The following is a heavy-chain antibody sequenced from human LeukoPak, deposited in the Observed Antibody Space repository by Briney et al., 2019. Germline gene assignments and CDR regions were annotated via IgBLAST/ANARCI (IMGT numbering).Heavy chain of an antibody. J-gene: IGHJ4*02. V-gene: IGHV4-38-2*02. CDR1: SYSISIGYD. CDR3: ARVNWVVDY. Sequence: PSDTQSLTCTVSSYSISIGYDWGWIRQPPGNGLEWIGNIYRSGITYYNPSLKSRVTMSVDTSKNQFSLKLSSVTAADTAIYYCARVNWVVDYWGEGTLVTVSS. D-gene: IGHD1-1*01. CDR2: IYRSGIT.